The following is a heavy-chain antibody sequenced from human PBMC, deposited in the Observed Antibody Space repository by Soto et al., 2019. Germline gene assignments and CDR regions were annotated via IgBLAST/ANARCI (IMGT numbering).Heavy chain of an antibody. Sequence: EVQLVESGGGLVQPGGSLRLSCAASGFTLSSYNMNWVRQAPGKGLEWVSYISGSSDTIYYADSVKGRFTISXXXXXXXXXXXXXXXXXXXXXXXXXXXXHXGSTWXVGIYYXFGVDVWGQGTTVTVXS. J-gene: IGHJ6*02. CDR2: ISGSSDTI. CDR1: GFTLSSYN. CDR3: XXXHXGSTWXVGIYYXFGVDV. V-gene: IGHV3-48*01. D-gene: IGHD6-13*01.